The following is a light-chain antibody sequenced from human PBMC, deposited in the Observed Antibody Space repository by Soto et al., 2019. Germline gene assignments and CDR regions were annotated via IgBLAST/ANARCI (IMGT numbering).Light chain of an antibody. Sequence: EIVLTQSPGTLSLSPGERATLSCRASKSVSSRYLVWYQQKPGQPLRLLIYGASSRATGIPDRFSGSGSGTAFALTISRLEPEDFAVYYCQQYGTSPYTFGQGTKLEI. CDR3: QQYGTSPYT. CDR2: GAS. CDR1: KSVSSRY. J-gene: IGKJ2*01. V-gene: IGKV3-20*01.